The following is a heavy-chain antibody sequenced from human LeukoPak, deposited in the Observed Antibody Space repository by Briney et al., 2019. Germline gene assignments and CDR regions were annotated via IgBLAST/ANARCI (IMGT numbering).Heavy chain of an antibody. V-gene: IGHV3-23*01. CDR3: AKSPTVDAAFDI. D-gene: IGHD4-23*01. Sequence: PGGSLRLSCAASGSTFSSYALNWVRQAPGKGLEWVSGIGYTGDSTFYADSVKGRFTVSRDSSKNTLFLHMNSLRAEDTALYYCAKSPTVDAAFDIWGRGTMVTVSS. CDR1: GSTFSSYA. CDR2: IGYTGDST. J-gene: IGHJ3*02.